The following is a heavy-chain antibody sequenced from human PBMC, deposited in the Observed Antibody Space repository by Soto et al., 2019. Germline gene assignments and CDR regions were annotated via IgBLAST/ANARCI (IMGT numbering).Heavy chain of an antibody. Sequence: SETLSLTCTVSGGSISNYYWSWIRQPPGKGLEWIGYIYYTGSTNYSPSLKTRLTMSVDTSKNQFSLKLSSVTTADTAIYYCAGGYCTTTSCYAYYYYMDVWGKGTTVTVSS. J-gene: IGHJ6*03. CDR2: IYYTGST. D-gene: IGHD2-2*01. CDR1: GGSISNYY. V-gene: IGHV4-59*01. CDR3: AGGYCTTTSCYAYYYYMDV.